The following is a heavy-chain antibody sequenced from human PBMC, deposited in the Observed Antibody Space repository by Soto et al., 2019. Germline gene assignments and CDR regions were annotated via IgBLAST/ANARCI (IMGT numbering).Heavy chain of an antibody. CDR2: ISAYNGNT. CDR1: GYTFTSYG. J-gene: IGHJ6*02. CDR3: ARDRGIAAPRYYYYYGMDV. Sequence: QVQLVQSGAEVKKPGASVKVSCKASGYTFTSYGISWVRQAHGQGLEWMAWISAYNGNTNDAQKLQGRVTMTTDTSTSTAYMELRSLRSDDTAVYYCARDRGIAAPRYYYYYGMDVWGQGTTVTVSS. D-gene: IGHD6-13*01. V-gene: IGHV1-18*01.